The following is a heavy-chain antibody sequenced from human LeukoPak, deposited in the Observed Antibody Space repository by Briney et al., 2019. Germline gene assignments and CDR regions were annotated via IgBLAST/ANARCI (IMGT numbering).Heavy chain of an antibody. V-gene: IGHV1-2*02. CDR3: AREGGHYYGSGSYYYRGDRYYYYMDV. Sequence: GASVKVSCKASGYTFTSYGISWVRQAPGQGLEWMGWINPNSGGTNYAQKFQGRVTMTRDTSISTAYMELSRLRSDDTAVYYCAREGGHYYGSGSYYYRGDRYYYYMDVWGKGTTVTISS. CDR2: INPNSGGT. D-gene: IGHD3-10*01. J-gene: IGHJ6*03. CDR1: GYTFTSYG.